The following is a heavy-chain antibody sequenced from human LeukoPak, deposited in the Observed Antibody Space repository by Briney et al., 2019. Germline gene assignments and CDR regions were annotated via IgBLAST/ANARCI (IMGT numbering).Heavy chain of an antibody. J-gene: IGHJ6*01. CDR1: GGSISSGDYY. Sequence: SDTLSLTCTVSGGSISSGDYYWSWIRQPPGKGLEWIGYIYYSGSTYYNPSLKSRVTISVDTSNNQFSLKLRSGTAGGTAVYFWARGEFFYGSGSFYFYGMDVWGKGTTVTVSS. CDR2: IYYSGST. D-gene: IGHD3-10*01. V-gene: IGHV4-30-4*02. CDR3: ARGEFFYGSGSFYFYGMDV.